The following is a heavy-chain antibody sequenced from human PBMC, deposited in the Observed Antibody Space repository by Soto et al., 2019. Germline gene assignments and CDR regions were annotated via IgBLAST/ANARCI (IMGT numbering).Heavy chain of an antibody. J-gene: IGHJ2*01. Sequence: ESLKISCTVSGGSISSYYWSWIRQPPGKGLEWIGYIYYSGSTNYNPSLKSRVTISVDTSKNQFSLKLSSVTAADTAVYYCARADPRGPSGHCGGDCPSYWYFDLWGRGTLVTVSS. CDR3: ARADPRGPSGHCGGDCPSYWYFDL. CDR2: IYYSGST. CDR1: GGSISSYY. V-gene: IGHV4-59*01. D-gene: IGHD2-21*02.